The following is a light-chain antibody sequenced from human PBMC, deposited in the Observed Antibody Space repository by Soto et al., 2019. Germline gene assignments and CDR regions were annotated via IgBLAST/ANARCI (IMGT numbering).Light chain of an antibody. CDR2: DAS. CDR1: QSVSSSY. J-gene: IGKJ4*01. V-gene: IGKV3-20*01. CDR3: QQYGSSPLT. Sequence: EIVLTQSPGTLSLSPGEGATLSCRASQSVSSSYLAWYQQKPGQAPRLLIYDASSRATGIADRFSGSGSGTDFTLIISRLEPEDFAVYYCQQYGSSPLTFGGGTKVDIK.